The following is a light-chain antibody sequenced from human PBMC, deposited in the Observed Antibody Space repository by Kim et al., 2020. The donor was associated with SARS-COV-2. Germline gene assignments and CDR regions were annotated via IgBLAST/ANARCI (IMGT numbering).Light chain of an antibody. Sequence: DIQMTQSPSTLSASVGDRVTITCRASESINRWLAWYQQKPGKAHKVLIFEVSSLQSGVPSRFSGSGSGTEFTLTISSLQPDDFATYYCHQYNSYPWTFGQGTKVDIK. CDR2: EVS. V-gene: IGKV1-5*03. CDR3: HQYNSYPWT. J-gene: IGKJ1*01. CDR1: ESINRW.